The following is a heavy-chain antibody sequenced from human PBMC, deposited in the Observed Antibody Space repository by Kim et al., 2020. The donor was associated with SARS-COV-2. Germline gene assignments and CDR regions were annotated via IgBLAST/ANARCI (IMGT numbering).Heavy chain of an antibody. CDR3: ARFNCSGGICYSDY. Sequence: SETLSLTCTVSGGSISSSSYYWGWIRQPPGKGLEWIGSIYYSGSTYYNPSLKSRVTISVDTSKNQFSLKLSSVTAADTAVYYCARFNCSGGICYSDYWG. D-gene: IGHD2-15*01. J-gene: IGHJ4*03. CDR2: IYYSGST. V-gene: IGHV4-39*01. CDR1: GGSISSSSYY.